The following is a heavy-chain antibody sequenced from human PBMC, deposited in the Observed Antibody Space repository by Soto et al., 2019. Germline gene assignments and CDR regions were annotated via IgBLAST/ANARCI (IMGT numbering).Heavy chain of an antibody. CDR1: GGSISSGGYY. J-gene: IGHJ4*02. CDR2: IYYSGST. CDR3: ARRWGGTFDY. V-gene: IGHV4-61*08. D-gene: IGHD2-21*01. Sequence: SETLSLTCTVSGGSISSGGYYWNCIRQHPGKGLEWIGYIYYSGSTNYNPSLKSRVTISVDTSKNQFSLKLSSVTAADTAVYYCARRWGGTFDYWGQGTLVTVSS.